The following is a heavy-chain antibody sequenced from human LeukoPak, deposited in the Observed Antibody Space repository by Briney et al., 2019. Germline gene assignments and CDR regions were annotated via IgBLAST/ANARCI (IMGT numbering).Heavy chain of an antibody. CDR1: GCPFSDYS. CDR3: VRDLVRGVHPVFYFDL. Sequence: GGSLSLSCAASGCPFSDYSMNWVAQPPGKGLEWVASISCSGDYIYSAYSVKARFTISRDNAKNSLYLQMTHLSAEDTAVYFCVRDLVRGVHPVFYFDLWGRGTLVTVSS. V-gene: IGHV3-21*01. J-gene: IGHJ2*01. D-gene: IGHD3-10*01. CDR2: ISCSGDYI.